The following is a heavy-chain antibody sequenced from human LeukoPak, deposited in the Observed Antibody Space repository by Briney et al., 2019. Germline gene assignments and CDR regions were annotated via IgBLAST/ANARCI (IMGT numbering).Heavy chain of an antibody. CDR3: ARGLHCSGGSCYDTTFDY. J-gene: IGHJ4*02. V-gene: IGHV3-30*04. Sequence: GGSLRLSCAASGFTFSSYAMHWVRQAPGKGLEWVAVISYDGSNKYYADSVKGRFTISRDNSKNTLYLQMNSLRAEDTAVYYCARGLHCSGGSCYDTTFDYWGQGTLVTVSS. D-gene: IGHD2-15*01. CDR1: GFTFSSYA. CDR2: ISYDGSNK.